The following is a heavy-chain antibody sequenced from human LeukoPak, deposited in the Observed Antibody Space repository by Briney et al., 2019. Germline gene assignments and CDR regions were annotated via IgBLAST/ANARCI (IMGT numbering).Heavy chain of an antibody. V-gene: IGHV1-69*06. CDR1: GGTFSSYA. D-gene: IGHD6-6*01. CDR2: IILIFGTA. J-gene: IGHJ6*03. Sequence: AASVKVSCKASGGTFSSYAISWVRQAPGQGLEWMGGIILIFGTANYAQKFQGRVTITADKSTSTAYMELSSPRSEDTAVYYCARVGYSSSSAYYYYYMDVWGKGTTVTVSS. CDR3: ARVGYSSSSAYYYYYMDV.